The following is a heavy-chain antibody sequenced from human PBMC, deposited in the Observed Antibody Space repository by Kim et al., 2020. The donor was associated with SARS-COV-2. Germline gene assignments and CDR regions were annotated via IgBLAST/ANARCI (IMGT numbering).Heavy chain of an antibody. CDR3: SGKYLRFGDSVSDV. J-gene: IGHJ6*02. Sequence: GGSLRLSCAASGFTVSTNNMSWVRQAPGKGLEWVATIFGSGATIFADSSMNGLFISSNNTTNTPHLQLNSLMAADAAADHYSGKYLRFGDSVSDVCG. D-gene: IGHD3-10*01. V-gene: IGHV3-53*01. CDR2: IFGSGAT. CDR1: GFTVSTNN.